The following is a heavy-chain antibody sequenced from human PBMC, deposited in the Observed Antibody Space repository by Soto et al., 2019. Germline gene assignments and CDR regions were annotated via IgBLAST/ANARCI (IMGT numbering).Heavy chain of an antibody. V-gene: IGHV1-69*12. D-gene: IGHD6-13*01. CDR2: IIPIFGTA. J-gene: IGHJ6*02. CDR3: ARGNAYSSYYYYGMDV. Sequence: QVQLVQSGAEVKKPGSSVKVSCKASGGTFSSYAISWVRQAPGQGLEWMGGIIPIFGTANYAQKFQGGVTITADESTSTAYMELSRLRSEDTAVYYWARGNAYSSYYYYGMDVWGQGTTVTVSS. CDR1: GGTFSSYA.